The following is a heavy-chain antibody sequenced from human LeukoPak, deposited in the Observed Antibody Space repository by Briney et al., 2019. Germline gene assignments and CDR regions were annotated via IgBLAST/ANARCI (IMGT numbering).Heavy chain of an antibody. Sequence: ASVKVSCKASGYTFTGYYMHWVRQAPGQGLEWMGWINPNSGGTNYAQKFQGRVTMTRDTSISTAYMELSGLRSDDTAVYYCARPRLSSSWYLDYWGQGTLVTVSS. J-gene: IGHJ4*02. CDR2: INPNSGGT. D-gene: IGHD6-13*01. V-gene: IGHV1-2*02. CDR3: ARPRLSSSWYLDY. CDR1: GYTFTGYY.